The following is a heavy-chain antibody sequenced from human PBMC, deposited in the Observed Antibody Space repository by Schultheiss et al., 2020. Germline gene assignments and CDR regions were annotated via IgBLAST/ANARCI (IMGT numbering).Heavy chain of an antibody. CDR1: GGSVSSGSYY. J-gene: IGHJ2*01. V-gene: IGHV4-61*01. Sequence: SETLSLTCTVSGGSVSSGSYYWSWIRQPPGKGLEWIGEINHSGSTNYNPSLKSRVTISVDTSKNQFSLKLSSVTAADTAVYYCARDAEWFRGNDLWGRGTLVTVSS. CDR3: ARDAEWFRGNDL. D-gene: IGHD3-10*01. CDR2: INHSGST.